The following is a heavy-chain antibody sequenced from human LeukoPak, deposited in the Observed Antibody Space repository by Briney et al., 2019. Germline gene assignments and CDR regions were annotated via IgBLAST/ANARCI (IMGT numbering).Heavy chain of an antibody. Sequence: GGSLRLSCAASGFAFSSYSMNWVRHAPGKGLEWVSAISSSSSYIYYADSVKGRFTISRDNAKNSLYLHMNSLRAEDTAVYLCALGFEELSVVCWGQGTMVTVSS. V-gene: IGHV3-21*01. CDR3: ALGFEELSVVC. D-gene: IGHD3-10*01. CDR2: ISSSSSYI. CDR1: GFAFSSYS. J-gene: IGHJ4*02.